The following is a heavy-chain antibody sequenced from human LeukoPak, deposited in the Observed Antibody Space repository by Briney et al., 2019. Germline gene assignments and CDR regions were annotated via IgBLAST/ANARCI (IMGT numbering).Heavy chain of an antibody. CDR1: GFTFSSYW. CDR3: ARLHSAVYYGDAFDI. D-gene: IGHD3-16*01. V-gene: IGHV3-7*03. Sequence: GGSLRLSCAVSGFTFSSYWMTWVRQAPGKGLEWVAKIKEDGSEKYYVDSVKGRFTVSRDNVKNSLFLQMNSLRVEDTAAYYCARLHSAVYYGDAFDIWGQGTMVTVSS. J-gene: IGHJ3*02. CDR2: IKEDGSEK.